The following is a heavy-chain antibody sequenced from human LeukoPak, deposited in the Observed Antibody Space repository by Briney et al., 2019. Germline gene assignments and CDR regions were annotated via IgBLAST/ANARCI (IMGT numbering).Heavy chain of an antibody. CDR2: IYPGDSDT. Sequence: KGGESLKISCKGSGYSFTSYWIGWVRQMPGKGLGWMGIIYPGDSDTRYSPSFQGQVTISADKSISTAYLQWSSLKASDTAMYYCARLGHCGGDCPYYYYYYMDVWGKGTTVTVSS. D-gene: IGHD2-21*02. CDR1: GYSFTSYW. CDR3: ARLGHCGGDCPYYYYYYMDV. J-gene: IGHJ6*03. V-gene: IGHV5-51*01.